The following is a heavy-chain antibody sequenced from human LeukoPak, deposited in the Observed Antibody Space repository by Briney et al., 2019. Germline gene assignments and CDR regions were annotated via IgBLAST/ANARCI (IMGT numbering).Heavy chain of an antibody. CDR3: AVQLGYCSSTSCRGDY. D-gene: IGHD2-2*01. V-gene: IGHV4-39*01. Sequence: SETLSLTCTVSGGSISSSSYYWGWIRQPPGKGLEWIGSIYYSGSTYYNPSLKSRVTISVDTSKNQFSLKLSSVTAADTAVHYCAVQLGYCSSTSCRGDYWGQGTLVTVSS. CDR1: GGSISSSSYY. CDR2: IYYSGST. J-gene: IGHJ4*02.